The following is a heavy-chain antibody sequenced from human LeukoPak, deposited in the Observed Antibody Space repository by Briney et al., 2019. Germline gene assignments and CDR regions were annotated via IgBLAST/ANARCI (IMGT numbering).Heavy chain of an antibody. CDR3: ARPGGCGSTSCDNFGFDP. D-gene: IGHD2-2*02. CDR1: GYTFTVYY. V-gene: IGHV1-2*02. J-gene: IGHJ5*02. Sequence: ASVKVSCKASGYTFTVYYMHWVRQAPGQGLEWMGWINPNSGGTNYAQKFQGRVTMTRDTSISTAYMELSRLRSDDTAVYYCARPGGCGSTSCDNFGFDPWGQGTLVTVSS. CDR2: INPNSGGT.